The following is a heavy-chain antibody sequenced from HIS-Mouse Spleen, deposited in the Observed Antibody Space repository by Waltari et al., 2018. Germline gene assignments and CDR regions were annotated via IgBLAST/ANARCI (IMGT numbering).Heavy chain of an antibody. D-gene: IGHD3-22*01. CDR1: GGSFSGYY. CDR3: ARVRPTYYYDSSGYYALYFDY. Sequence: AGLLKPSETLSLTCAVYGGSFSGYYWSWIRQPPGKGLEWIGEINHSGSTNYNPSLKSRVTISVDTSKNQFSLKLSSVTAADTAVYYCARVRPTYYYDSSGYYALYFDYWGQGTLVTVSS. CDR2: INHSGST. J-gene: IGHJ4*02. V-gene: IGHV4-34*01.